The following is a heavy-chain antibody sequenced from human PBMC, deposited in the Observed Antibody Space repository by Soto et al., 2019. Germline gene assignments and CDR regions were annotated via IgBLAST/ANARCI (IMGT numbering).Heavy chain of an antibody. J-gene: IGHJ4*02. Sequence: EVQLVQSGAEVKKPGESLKISCKGSGYSFTSYWIGWVRQMPGKGLEWMGIIYPGDSDTRYSPSFQGQVTISADKSISTAYLQWSSLKASDTAMYYCARLAWADGYNRHYFDYWGQGTLVTVSS. CDR1: GYSFTSYW. V-gene: IGHV5-51*01. CDR3: ARLAWADGYNRHYFDY. CDR2: IYPGDSDT. D-gene: IGHD5-12*01.